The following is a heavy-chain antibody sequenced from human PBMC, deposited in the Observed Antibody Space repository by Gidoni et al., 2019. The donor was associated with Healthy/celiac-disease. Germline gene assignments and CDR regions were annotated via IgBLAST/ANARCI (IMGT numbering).Heavy chain of an antibody. Sequence: GSLRLSCAASGFTVSSNYMSWVRQAPGKGLEWVSVIYSGGSTYYADSVKGRFTISRDNSKNTLYLQMNSLRAEDTAVYYCARDSPGSSSSETFPYYYYYGMDVWGQGTTVTVSS. CDR1: GFTVSSNY. CDR3: ARDSPGSSSSETFPYYYYYGMDV. V-gene: IGHV3-53*01. D-gene: IGHD6-6*01. J-gene: IGHJ6*02. CDR2: IYSGGST.